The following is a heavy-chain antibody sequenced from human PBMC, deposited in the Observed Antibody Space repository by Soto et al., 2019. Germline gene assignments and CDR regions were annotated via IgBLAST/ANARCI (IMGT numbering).Heavy chain of an antibody. Sequence: GASVKVSCKASGGTFSSYAISWVRQAPGQGLEWMGGIIPIFGTANYAQKFQGRVTITADESTSTAYMELSSLRSEDTAVYYCASTPGIAVAGGENWFDPWGQGTLVTVSS. J-gene: IGHJ5*02. CDR2: IIPIFGTA. V-gene: IGHV1-69*13. D-gene: IGHD6-19*01. CDR3: ASTPGIAVAGGENWFDP. CDR1: GGTFSSYA.